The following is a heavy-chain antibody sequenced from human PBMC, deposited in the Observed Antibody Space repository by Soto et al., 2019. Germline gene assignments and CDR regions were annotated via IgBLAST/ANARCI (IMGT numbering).Heavy chain of an antibody. Sequence: SETLSLTCTVSGGSISSSSYYWGWIRQPPGKGLEWIGNIYYSGNTYYNPSLKSRVAISLDTSKKQFSLKLNSVTAADTAVYYCARDWEYCSGGSCYDVGAFDIWGQGTLVTVS. V-gene: IGHV4-39*02. CDR2: IYYSGNT. J-gene: IGHJ3*02. D-gene: IGHD2-15*01. CDR3: ARDWEYCSGGSCYDVGAFDI. CDR1: GGSISSSSYY.